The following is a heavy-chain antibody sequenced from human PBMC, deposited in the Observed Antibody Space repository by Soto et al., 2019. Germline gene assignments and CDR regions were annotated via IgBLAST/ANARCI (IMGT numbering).Heavy chain of an antibody. CDR3: ARDSRPVTL. V-gene: IGHV3-11*01. Sequence: GGSLRLSCAASGFTFSDYYMNWIRQAPGKGLEWVSNISSSDNAIYYADSVKGRFTISRDNAKNSLYLQMSSLRAEDTAVYYCARDSRPVTLWGQGTLVTVSS. D-gene: IGHD2-15*01. CDR1: GFTFSDYY. J-gene: IGHJ4*02. CDR2: ISSSDNAI.